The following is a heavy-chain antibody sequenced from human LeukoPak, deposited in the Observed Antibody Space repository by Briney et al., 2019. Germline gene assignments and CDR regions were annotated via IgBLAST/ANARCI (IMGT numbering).Heavy chain of an antibody. Sequence: SETLSLACTVSDGSLSGHYWSWIRQPPGKGLESIGFVYYTGSTNYNPSLKSRVTMSVDTSKNHFSLKLSSVTAADTAVYYCAREDRGRWSGKLDAFDIWGQGTMVTVSS. J-gene: IGHJ3*02. CDR1: DGSLSGHY. V-gene: IGHV4-59*11. CDR2: VYYTGST. D-gene: IGHD3-3*01. CDR3: AREDRGRWSGKLDAFDI.